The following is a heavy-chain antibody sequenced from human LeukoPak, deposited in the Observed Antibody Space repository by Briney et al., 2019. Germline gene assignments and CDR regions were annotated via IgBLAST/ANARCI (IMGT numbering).Heavy chain of an antibody. V-gene: IGHV1-69*13. Sequence: SVKVSCKASGGTFSSYAISWVRQAPGQGLEWMGGIIPIFVTANYTQTFQGRVTITADESTSTAYMELSSLRSEDTAVYYCARGREVGPFFDPWGQGTLVSVSS. CDR1: GGTFSSYA. D-gene: IGHD1-26*01. CDR2: IIPIFVTA. CDR3: ARGREVGPFFDP. J-gene: IGHJ5*02.